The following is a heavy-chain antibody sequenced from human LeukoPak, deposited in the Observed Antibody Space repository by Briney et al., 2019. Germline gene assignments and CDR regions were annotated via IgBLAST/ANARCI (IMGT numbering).Heavy chain of an antibody. D-gene: IGHD3-22*01. CDR2: IRYDGSNK. Sequence: PGGSLRLSCAASGFTFSSYGMHWVRQAPGKGLEWVAFIRYDGSNKYYADSVKGRFTISRDNSKNTLYLQMNSLRAEDTAVYYCAKHLALIVVVKVGMDVWGQGTTVTVSS. V-gene: IGHV3-30*02. J-gene: IGHJ6*02. CDR1: GFTFSSYG. CDR3: AKHLALIVVVKVGMDV.